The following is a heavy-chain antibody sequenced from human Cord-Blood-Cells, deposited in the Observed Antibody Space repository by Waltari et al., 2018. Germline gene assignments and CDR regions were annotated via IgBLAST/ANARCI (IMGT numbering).Heavy chain of an antibody. D-gene: IGHD3-9*01. CDR2: ISSSSSTI. V-gene: IGHV3-48*02. J-gene: IGHJ4*02. CDR1: GFTFGSYR. Sequence: EVQLVESGGGLVQPGGSLRLSCAASGFTFGSYRMKWVRQAPGKGLEWVSYISSSSSTIYYADSVKGRFTISRDNAKNSLYLQMNSLRDEDTAVYYCARVLTLSSAYYFDYWGQGTLVTVSS. CDR3: ARVLTLSSAYYFDY.